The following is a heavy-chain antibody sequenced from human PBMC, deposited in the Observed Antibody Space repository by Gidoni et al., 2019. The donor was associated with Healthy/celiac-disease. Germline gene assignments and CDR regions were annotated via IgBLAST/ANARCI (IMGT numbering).Heavy chain of an antibody. J-gene: IGHJ3*02. Sequence: EVQLVQSGAEVKKPGESRRISCKGSGYRFTSYWISWVRQMPGKGLEWMGRIDPSDSYTNYSPSFQGHVTISADKSISTAYLQWSSLKASDTAMYYCARSLVTAMDAFDIWGQGTMVTVSS. V-gene: IGHV5-10-1*03. CDR1: GYRFTSYW. D-gene: IGHD5-18*01. CDR2: IDPSDSYT. CDR3: ARSLVTAMDAFDI.